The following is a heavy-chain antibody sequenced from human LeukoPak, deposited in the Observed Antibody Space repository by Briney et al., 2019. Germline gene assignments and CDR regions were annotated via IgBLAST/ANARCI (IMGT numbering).Heavy chain of an antibody. J-gene: IGHJ4*02. V-gene: IGHV4-34*01. CDR3: ARGSLVPATLEY. CDR1: GGSFSGYY. D-gene: IGHD2-2*01. CDR2: INHSGST. Sequence: SETLSLTCAVYGGSFSGYYWSWIRQPPGKGLEWIGEINHSGSTNYNPSLKSRVTISVDTSKNQFSLKLSSETAADTAVYYCARGSLVPATLEYWGQGTLVTVSS.